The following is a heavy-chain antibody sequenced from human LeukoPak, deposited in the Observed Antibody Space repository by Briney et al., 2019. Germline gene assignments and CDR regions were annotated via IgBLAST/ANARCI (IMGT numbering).Heavy chain of an antibody. D-gene: IGHD6-13*01. Sequence: SETLSLTCTLSDGSISSYYWTWIRQPPGKGLEWIGYIYSSGKTNYNPSLKSRVTMSVDTSKNQFSLKVFSVTAADTGVYYCARDSSDYWGQGTLVTVSS. CDR3: ARDSSDY. CDR2: IYSSGKT. J-gene: IGHJ4*02. V-gene: IGHV4-4*09. CDR1: DGSISSYY.